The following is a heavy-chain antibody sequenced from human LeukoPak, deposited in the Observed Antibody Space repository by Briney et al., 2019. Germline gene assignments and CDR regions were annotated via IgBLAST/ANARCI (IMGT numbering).Heavy chain of an antibody. CDR2: INSDGSST. V-gene: IGHV3-74*01. CDR3: ARDRYYQYTMDV. J-gene: IGHJ6*02. CDR1: GFTFNNYW. Sequence: GGSLRLSCVASGFTFNNYWMHWVRQAPGKGLVWVSRINSDGSSTNYADSVKGRFTISRDNAKNTLNLQMNSLRAEDTAVYYCARDRYYQYTMDVWGQGTTVIVSS.